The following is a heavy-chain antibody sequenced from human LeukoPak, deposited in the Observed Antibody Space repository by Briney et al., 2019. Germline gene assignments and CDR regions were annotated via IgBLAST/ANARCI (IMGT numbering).Heavy chain of an antibody. V-gene: IGHV4-30-4*01. CDR1: GGSISSYY. D-gene: IGHD3-16*02. J-gene: IGHJ4*02. Sequence: PSETLSLTCTVSGGSISSYYWSWIRQPPGKGLEWIGYICYSGSTYYNPSLKSRVTISVDTSKNQFSLKLGSVTAADTAVYYCARVVMITFGGVIVRGHFDYWGQGTLVTVSS. CDR3: ARVVMITFGGVIVRGHFDY. CDR2: ICYSGST.